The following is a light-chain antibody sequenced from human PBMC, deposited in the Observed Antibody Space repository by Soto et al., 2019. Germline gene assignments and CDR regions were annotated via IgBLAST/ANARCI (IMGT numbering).Light chain of an antibody. CDR2: AAS. V-gene: IGKV1-39*01. CDR1: QSISSY. Sequence: DIQMTQSPSSLSASVGDRVTITCRASQSISSYLNWYQQKQGKAPKLLIYAASSLQSGVPSRFSGSGSGTDFTLTISSLQPEDFAAYYCQQCYSTPYTFGQGTKLEIK. J-gene: IGKJ2*01. CDR3: QQCYSTPYT.